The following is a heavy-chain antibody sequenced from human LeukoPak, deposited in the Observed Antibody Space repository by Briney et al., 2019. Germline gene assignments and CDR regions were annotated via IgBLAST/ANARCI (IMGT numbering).Heavy chain of an antibody. CDR2: INHSGST. CDR1: GASISSYY. J-gene: IGHJ6*03. CDR3: ARGPPRHYYYYYYMDV. Sequence: SETLSLTCTVSGASISSYYWSWIRQPPGKGLEWIGEINHSGSTNYNPSLKSRVTISVDTSKNQFSLKLSSVTAADTAVYYCARGPPRHYYYYYYMDVWGKGTTVTVSS. V-gene: IGHV4-34*01.